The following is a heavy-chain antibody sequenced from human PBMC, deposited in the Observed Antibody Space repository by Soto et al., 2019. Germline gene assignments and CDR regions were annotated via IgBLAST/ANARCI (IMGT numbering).Heavy chain of an antibody. D-gene: IGHD3-16*02. J-gene: IGHJ3*02. Sequence: PSETLSLTCTVSGGSISSYYWSWIRQPAGKGLEWSGRIYTSGSTNYNPSLKSRVTMSVDTSKNQFSLKLRSVTAADTAVYYCARVMITFGGVIVKSPGAFDIWGQGTMVTVSS. V-gene: IGHV4-4*07. CDR2: IYTSGST. CDR1: GGSISSYY. CDR3: ARVMITFGGVIVKSPGAFDI.